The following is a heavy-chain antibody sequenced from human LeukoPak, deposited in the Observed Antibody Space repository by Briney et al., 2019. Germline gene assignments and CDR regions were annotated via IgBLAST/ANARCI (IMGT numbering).Heavy chain of an antibody. CDR3: ARDQVELCSSGSCYVIDN. CDR2: MSYDGSNK. Sequence: GGSLRLSCAASGFTFDIYAMHWVRQAPGKGLEWEAVMSYDGSNKYYADSVKGRFTISRDNSRNTLHLQMSSLRVADTAVYYCARDQVELCSSGSCYVIDNWGPGTLVAVSS. CDR1: GFTFDIYA. J-gene: IGHJ4*02. D-gene: IGHD2-15*01. V-gene: IGHV3-30*04.